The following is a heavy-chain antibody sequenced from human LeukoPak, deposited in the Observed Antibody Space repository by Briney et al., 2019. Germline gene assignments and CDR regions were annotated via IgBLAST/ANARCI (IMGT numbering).Heavy chain of an antibody. Sequence: PSETLSLTCTVSGGSISSYYWSWIRQPPGKGLEWIGYIYYSGSTNYNPSLKSRVTISVDTSKNQFSLKLSSVTAADTAVYYCARSYCSSTSCYGGYSHFVYWGQGILVTVSS. V-gene: IGHV4-59*01. CDR1: GGSISSYY. D-gene: IGHD2-2*01. CDR3: ARSYCSSTSCYGGYSHFVY. CDR2: IYYSGST. J-gene: IGHJ4*02.